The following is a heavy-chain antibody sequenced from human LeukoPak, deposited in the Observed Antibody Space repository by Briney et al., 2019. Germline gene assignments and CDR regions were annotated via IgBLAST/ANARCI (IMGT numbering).Heavy chain of an antibody. V-gene: IGHV1-18*01. CDR2: ISAYNGNT. D-gene: IGHD6-13*01. CDR1: GHTFTSYG. J-gene: IGHJ4*02. Sequence: VASVKVSCKASGHTFTSYGVSWVRQAPGQGLEWMGWISAYNGNTNYAQKVQARVTMTRDTSTSTAYMELRSLRSDDTAVYYCARTDSSSWYSSFDYWGQGTLVTVSS. CDR3: ARTDSSSWYSSFDY.